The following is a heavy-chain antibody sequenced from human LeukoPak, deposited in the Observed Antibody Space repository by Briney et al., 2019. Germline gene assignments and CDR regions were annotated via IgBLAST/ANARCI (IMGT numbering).Heavy chain of an antibody. J-gene: IGHJ5*02. V-gene: IGHV4-59*01. CDR1: GGSITPYY. CDR2: IFYSGNP. Sequence: SETLSLTCSVSGGSITPYYWSWIRQPPGKGLEWVGYIFYSGNPNFNTSLKGQVSMSVDTSKDQSSLNLSSVAAADTALYYCAGGRGSSGYYHEGEWFDAWGQGTLVTVSS. D-gene: IGHD3-22*01. CDR3: AGGRGSSGYYHEGEWFDA.